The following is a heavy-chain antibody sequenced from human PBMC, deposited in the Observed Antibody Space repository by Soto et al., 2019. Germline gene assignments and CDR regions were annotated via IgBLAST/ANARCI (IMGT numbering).Heavy chain of an antibody. V-gene: IGHV1-18*01. J-gene: IGHJ4*02. Sequence: SVKVSCKASGYTFTSYGISWVRQAPGQGLERMGWISAYNGNTNYAQKLQGRVTMTTDTSTSTAYMELRSLRSDDTAVYFCARASLGPTSPFAYWAQGTLVTVSS. CDR2: ISAYNGNT. CDR1: GYTFTSYG. D-gene: IGHD5-12*01. CDR3: ARASLGPTSPFAY.